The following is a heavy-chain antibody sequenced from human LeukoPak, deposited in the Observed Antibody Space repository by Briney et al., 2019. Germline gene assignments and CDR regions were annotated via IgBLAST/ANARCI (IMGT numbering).Heavy chain of an antibody. CDR3: ARAKAGFFRGPFDY. CDR2: INAGNGNT. J-gene: IGHJ4*02. CDR1: GYTFTSYA. Sequence: ASVKVSCKASGYTFTSYAMHWVRQAPGQRLEWMGWINAGNGNTKYSQKFQGRVTITRDTSASTAYMELSSLRSEDTAVYYCARAKAGFFRGPFDYWGQGTLVTVSS. V-gene: IGHV1-3*01. D-gene: IGHD3-10*01.